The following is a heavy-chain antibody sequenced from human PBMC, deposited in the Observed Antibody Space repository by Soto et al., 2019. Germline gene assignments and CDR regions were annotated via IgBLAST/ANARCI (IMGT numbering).Heavy chain of an antibody. J-gene: IGHJ5*02. CDR3: ARAGDLWFGELLA. Sequence: GGSLRLSCAASGITVSSNYMSWVRQAPGKGLEWVSVIYSGGSTYYADSVKGRFTISRHNSKNTLYLQMNSLRAEDTAVYYCARAGDLWFGELLAWGQGTLVTVSS. CDR2: IYSGGST. D-gene: IGHD3-10*01. V-gene: IGHV3-53*04. CDR1: GITVSSNY.